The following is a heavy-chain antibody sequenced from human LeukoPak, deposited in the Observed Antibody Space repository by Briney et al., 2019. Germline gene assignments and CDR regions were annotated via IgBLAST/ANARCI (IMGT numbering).Heavy chain of an antibody. CDR3: ATLKGWYGEGCFDY. CDR1: GVTVSTIY. J-gene: IGHJ4*02. Sequence: GGSLRLSCAASGVTVSTIYMGWVRQAPGKGLDWASVIYPDGKAYYAESVKGRFTISRDSSENTLFLQMNSLRAEDTAVYYCATLKGWYGEGCFDYWGQGPLVTVSS. D-gene: IGHD3-10*01. CDR2: IYPDGKA. V-gene: IGHV3-53*01.